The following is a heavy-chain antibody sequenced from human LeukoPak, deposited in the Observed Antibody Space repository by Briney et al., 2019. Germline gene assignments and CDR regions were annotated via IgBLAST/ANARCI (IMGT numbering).Heavy chain of an antibody. CDR3: AREDFWKRLDP. Sequence: PSETLSLTCTVSGGSISSGSYYWSWIRQPAGKGLEWIGRIYTSGTTNYTPSLKSRVTISVDTSKNQFSLKLSSVTAADTAVYYCAREDFWKRLDPWGQGTLVTVSS. V-gene: IGHV4-61*02. CDR1: GGSISSGSYY. CDR2: IYTSGTT. J-gene: IGHJ5*02. D-gene: IGHD3-3*01.